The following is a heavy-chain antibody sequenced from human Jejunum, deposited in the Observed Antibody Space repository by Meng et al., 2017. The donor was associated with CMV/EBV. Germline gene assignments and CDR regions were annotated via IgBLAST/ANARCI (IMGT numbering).Heavy chain of an antibody. CDR1: GFSFSASV. CDR3: VKDFAWSIDF. CDR2: INHDGTET. Sequence: QLGAAGGGVFQPGGLLRLSCAASGFSFSASVMHWVRQDPGQGLVWVARINHDGTETIYRDSVRGRFTVSRDNTKNTVSLEMNSLRVEDTALYYCVKDFAWSIDFWGQGVLVTVSS. V-gene: IGHV3-74*01. D-gene: IGHD3-3*01. J-gene: IGHJ4*02.